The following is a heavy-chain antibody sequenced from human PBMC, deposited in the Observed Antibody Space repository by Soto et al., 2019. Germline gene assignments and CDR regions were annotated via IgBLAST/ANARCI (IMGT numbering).Heavy chain of an antibody. CDR1: GGSISSGGYY. V-gene: IGHV4-31*03. CDR2: IYYSGST. Sequence: TSETLSLTCTVSGGSISSGGYYWSWIRQHPGKGLEWIGYIYYSGSTYYNPSLKSRVTISVDTSKNQFSLKLSSVTAADTAVYYCARGIYGAFDIWGQGTMVTVSS. D-gene: IGHD4-17*01. J-gene: IGHJ3*02. CDR3: ARGIYGAFDI.